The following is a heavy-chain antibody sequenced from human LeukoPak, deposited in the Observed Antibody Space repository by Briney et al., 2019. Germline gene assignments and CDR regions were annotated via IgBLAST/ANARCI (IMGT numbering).Heavy chain of an antibody. V-gene: IGHV3-48*03. J-gene: IGHJ4*02. CDR2: ISHGGRTI. CDR3: AKDCDYYDSSGYFDY. Sequence: PGGSLRLSCAASGFTFSSFEMNWVRQAPGKGLEWVSYISHGGRTIYYADSVKGRFTISRDNAKNSLYLQVNSLRAEDTAVYYCAKDCDYYDSSGYFDYWGQGTLVTVSS. CDR1: GFTFSSFE. D-gene: IGHD3-22*01.